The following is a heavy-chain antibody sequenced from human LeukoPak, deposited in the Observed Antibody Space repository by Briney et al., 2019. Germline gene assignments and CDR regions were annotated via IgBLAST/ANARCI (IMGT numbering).Heavy chain of an antibody. D-gene: IGHD1-26*01. V-gene: IGHV4-4*07. J-gene: IGHJ6*03. Sequence: SETLSLTCTVAGDSINSFYWNWIRQPAGKGLEWIGRIYGSGTTNYNPSLKSRVTMSLDTSRKQFSLKLSSVTAADTAVYYCARATSRSYSSRYYYFYMDFWGKGTTVTVSS. CDR2: IYGSGTT. CDR3: ARATSRSYSSRYYYFYMDF. CDR1: GDSINSFY.